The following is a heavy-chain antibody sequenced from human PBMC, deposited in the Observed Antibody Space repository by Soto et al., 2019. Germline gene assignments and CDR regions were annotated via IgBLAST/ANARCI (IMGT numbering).Heavy chain of an antibody. J-gene: IGHJ4*02. Sequence: GGSLRLSCAASGFTFSSYAMIWVRQAQGKGLEWVSAISGSGGSTYYADSVKGRFTISRDNSKNTLYLQMNSLRAEDTAVYYCAKIMGPMVRGVISPFDYWGQGTLVTVSS. D-gene: IGHD3-10*01. CDR3: AKIMGPMVRGVISPFDY. CDR1: GFTFSSYA. CDR2: ISGSGGST. V-gene: IGHV3-23*01.